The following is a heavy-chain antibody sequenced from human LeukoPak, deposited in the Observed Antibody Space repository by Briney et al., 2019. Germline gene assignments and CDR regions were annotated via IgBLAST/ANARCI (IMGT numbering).Heavy chain of an antibody. CDR2: TSSSDDGK. V-gene: IGHV3-23*01. D-gene: IGHD2-15*01. Sequence: GGSLRLSCAVSGFSLSNYAMSWLRQAPGKGLEWVAATSSSDDGKYHAGSVRGRFTISRDNFRNTVYLQMNNVRSEDAARYYCAKAPATSCRGAFCYPLDSWGQGTLVTVSS. J-gene: IGHJ4*02. CDR3: AKAPATSCRGAFCYPLDS. CDR1: GFSLSNYA.